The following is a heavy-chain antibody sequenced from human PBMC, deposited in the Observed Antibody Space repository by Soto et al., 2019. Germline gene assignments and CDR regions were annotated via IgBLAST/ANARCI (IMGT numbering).Heavy chain of an antibody. CDR1: GFTFSSYA. CDR2: ISYDGSNK. CDR3: ARDARYCSSTSCYNGAYYYYGMDV. D-gene: IGHD2-2*02. J-gene: IGHJ6*02. Sequence: GGSLRLSCAASGFTFSSYAMHWVRQAPGKGLEWVAVISYDGSNKYYADSVKGRFTISRDNSKNTLYLQMNSLRAEDTAVYYCARDARYCSSTSCYNGAYYYYGMDVWGQGTTVTVSS. V-gene: IGHV3-30-3*01.